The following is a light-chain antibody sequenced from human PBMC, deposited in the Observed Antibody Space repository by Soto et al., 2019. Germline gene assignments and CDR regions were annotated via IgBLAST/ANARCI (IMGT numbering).Light chain of an antibody. J-gene: IGLJ3*02. CDR2: DDS. V-gene: IGLV3-21*02. CDR1: NIGSKS. Sequence: SYELTQSPPVSVAPGQTARITCGGSNIGSKSVHWYQHKPGQAPVLVVYDDSDRPSGIPERFSGSNSGNTATLTISRVEAGDEADYYCQMWDSRSDWRVFGGGTKLTVL. CDR3: QMWDSRSDWRV.